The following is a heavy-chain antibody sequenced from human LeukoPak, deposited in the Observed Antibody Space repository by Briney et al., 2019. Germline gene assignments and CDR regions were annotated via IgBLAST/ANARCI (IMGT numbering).Heavy chain of an antibody. CDR2: MYYSGST. D-gene: IGHD2-2*01. J-gene: IGHJ4*02. CDR3: ARVPRSTLPNYFDY. Sequence: PSETLSLTCNVSGGSINSGSYYWSWIRQPPGKGLEWIGYMYYSGSTNYNPSLKSRVTISVDTSKNHFSLKLTSVTAADTAVYYCARVPRSTLPNYFDYWGQGTLVTVSS. V-gene: IGHV4-61*03. CDR1: GGSINSGSYY.